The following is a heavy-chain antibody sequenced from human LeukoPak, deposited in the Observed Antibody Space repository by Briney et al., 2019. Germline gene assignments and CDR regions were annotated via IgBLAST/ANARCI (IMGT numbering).Heavy chain of an antibody. CDR3: ESRGSYYPLFDY. D-gene: IGHD1-26*01. V-gene: IGHV3-7*01. J-gene: IGHJ4*02. CDR2: IKQDGSEK. CDR1: GFTFSNYW. Sequence: GGSLRLSCAASGFTFSNYWMSWVRQAPGKGLEWVANIKQDGSEKHYVESVKGRFTISRDNAKNSLYLKTNSPRAEDTALYYSESRGSYYPLFDYWGQGTLVTVSS.